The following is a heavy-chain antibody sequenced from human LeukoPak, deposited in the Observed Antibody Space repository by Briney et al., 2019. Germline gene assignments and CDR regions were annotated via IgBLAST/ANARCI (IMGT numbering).Heavy chain of an antibody. D-gene: IGHD2-21*02. CDR3: ARAVVVTALQYYFDN. J-gene: IGHJ4*02. CDR2: IYASGSS. Sequence: SRTLSLTCTVSGGSISRGTYYWSWIRQPAGKGLEWIGHIYASGSSNYNPSLKSRVNLSVDTSKNQFSLRLTSVTAADTAVYYCARAVVVTALQYYFDNWGQGTLVTVSS. CDR1: GGSISRGTYY. V-gene: IGHV4-61*09.